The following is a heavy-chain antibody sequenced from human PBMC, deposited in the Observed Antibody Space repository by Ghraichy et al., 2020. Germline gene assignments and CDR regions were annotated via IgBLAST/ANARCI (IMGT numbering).Heavy chain of an antibody. CDR3: AKGTDSGYSYAYLDY. J-gene: IGHJ4*02. CDR2: ISGSGGST. D-gene: IGHD5-18*01. CDR1: GFIFSSYA. V-gene: IGHV3-23*01. Sequence: GGSLRLSCAASGFIFSSYAMSWVRQAPGKGLEWVSAISGSGGSTYSADSVKGRFAISRDNSKNTLYLQMNNLRAEDTAIYYCAKGTDSGYSYAYLDYWGQGTLVTVSS.